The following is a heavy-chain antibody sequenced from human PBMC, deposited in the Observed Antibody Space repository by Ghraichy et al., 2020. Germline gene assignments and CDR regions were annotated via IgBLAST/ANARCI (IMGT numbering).Heavy chain of an antibody. CDR3: ARVGPMIVVQLLFMDV. CDR1: GFTFSSYS. D-gene: IGHD3-22*01. J-gene: IGHJ6*02. Sequence: GGSLRLSCAASGFTFSSYSMNWVRQAPGKGLEWVSYISSSSSTIYYADSVKGRFTISRDNAKNSLYLQMNSLRAEDTAVYYCARVGPMIVVQLLFMDVWGQGTTVTVSS. CDR2: ISSSSSTI. V-gene: IGHV3-48*04.